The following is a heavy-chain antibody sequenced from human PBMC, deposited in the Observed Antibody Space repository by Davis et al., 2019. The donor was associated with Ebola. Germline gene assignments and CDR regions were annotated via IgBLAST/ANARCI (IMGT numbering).Heavy chain of an antibody. CDR1: GYSFTNYW. J-gene: IGHJ6*03. CDR3: ARQLSYYYYYMDV. D-gene: IGHD2-2*01. CDR2: IYPGDSDT. Sequence: GESLKISCKGSGYSFTNYWIGWVRQMPGKGLEWMGIIYPGDSDTRYSPSFQGQVTISADKSISTAYLQWSSLKASDTAMYYCARQLSYYYYYMDVWGKGTTVTVSS. V-gene: IGHV5-51*01.